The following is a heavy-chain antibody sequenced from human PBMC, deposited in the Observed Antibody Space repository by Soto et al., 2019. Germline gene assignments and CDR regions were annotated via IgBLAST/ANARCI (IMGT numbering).Heavy chain of an antibody. J-gene: IGHJ4*01. Sequence: QVQLVQSGAEVKKPGASVKVSCKASGYTFTNFGISWVRQAPGQGLEWMGWISAYNGNTNYAQKFQGRVTMTSDTATRAAYMAVRPPRSSVAAVYYCALGGTPIDYWGPGTLVSFSS. CDR3: ALGGTPIDY. V-gene: IGHV1-18*01. D-gene: IGHD1-26*01. CDR1: GYTFTNFG. CDR2: ISAYNGNT.